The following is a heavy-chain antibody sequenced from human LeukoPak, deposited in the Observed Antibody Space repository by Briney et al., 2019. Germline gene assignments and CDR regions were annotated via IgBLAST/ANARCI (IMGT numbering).Heavy chain of an antibody. Sequence: EGSLRLSCAASGFTFSSYWMSWVRQAPGKGLEWVANIKEDGSEKYYVDSVKGRFTISRDNAKNSLYLQMKSLRAEDTAVYYCARDSTIFGVVLNDYWGQGTLVTVSS. CDR1: GFTFSSYW. CDR2: IKEDGSEK. V-gene: IGHV3-7*01. CDR3: ARDSTIFGVVLNDY. J-gene: IGHJ4*02. D-gene: IGHD3-3*01.